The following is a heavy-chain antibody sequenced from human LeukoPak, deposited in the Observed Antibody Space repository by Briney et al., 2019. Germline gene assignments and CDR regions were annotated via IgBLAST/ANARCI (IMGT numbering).Heavy chain of an antibody. CDR1: GFTFDDYA. V-gene: IGHV3-9*01. CDR3: AKDRLYYYDSSGSLDY. CDR2: ISWNSGSI. Sequence: GGSLRLSCAASGFTFDDYAMHWVRQAPGKGLEWVSGISWNSGSIAYADSVKGRFTISRDNAKNSLYLQMNSLRAEDTALYCCAKDRLYYYDSSGSLDYWGQGTLVTVSS. D-gene: IGHD3-22*01. J-gene: IGHJ4*02.